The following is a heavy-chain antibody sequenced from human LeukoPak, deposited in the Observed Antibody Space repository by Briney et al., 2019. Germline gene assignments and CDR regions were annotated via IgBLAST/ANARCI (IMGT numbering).Heavy chain of an antibody. J-gene: IGHJ6*02. D-gene: IGHD5-18*01. V-gene: IGHV1-18*01. Sequence: ASVNVSCKASGYTFTSYVISWVRQAPGQGLEWMGWFSAYNGNTNYAQKLQGRVTMTTDTSTSTDYMELRSLRSDDTAVYYCARYEGDTAMVKGYYYYGMDVWGQGTTVTVSS. CDR3: ARYEGDTAMVKGYYYYGMDV. CDR2: FSAYNGNT. CDR1: GYTFTSYV.